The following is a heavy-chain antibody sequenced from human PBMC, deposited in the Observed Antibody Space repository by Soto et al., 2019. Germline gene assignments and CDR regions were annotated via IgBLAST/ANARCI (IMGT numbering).Heavy chain of an antibody. Sequence: QVQLVESGGGVVQPGRSLRLSCAASGFTFSAFGIHWVRQAPGKGLEWVAVISADGNRSYYVDSVKGRFTVSRDNSKNTLYLQMNSVRAEDTAVYYCASHSSGWYEGNLDYWGQGTPVTVSS. J-gene: IGHJ4*02. CDR1: GFTFSAFG. V-gene: IGHV3-30*03. CDR2: ISADGNRS. CDR3: ASHSSGWYEGNLDY. D-gene: IGHD6-19*01.